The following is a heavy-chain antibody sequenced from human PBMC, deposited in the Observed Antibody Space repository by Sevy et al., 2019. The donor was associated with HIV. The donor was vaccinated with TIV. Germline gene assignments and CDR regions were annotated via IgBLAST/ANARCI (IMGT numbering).Heavy chain of an antibody. CDR3: ARSPPVVVVPGAPSWFDP. Sequence: SETLSLTCAVHGGSFSGYYWSWIRESPGKGLEWIGEINDSGITNYNPSLKSRVTISVDTSNKEFSLRRSAVTAADTAVYYCARSPPVVVVPGAPSWFDPWGQGTLVTVSS. V-gene: IGHV4-34*01. J-gene: IGHJ5*02. CDR2: INDSGIT. CDR1: GGSFSGYY. D-gene: IGHD2-2*01.